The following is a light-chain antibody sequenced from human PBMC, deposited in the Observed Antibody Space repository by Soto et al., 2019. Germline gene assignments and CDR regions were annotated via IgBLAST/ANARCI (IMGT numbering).Light chain of an antibody. CDR3: QQFTGSPPLT. CDR2: GAS. J-gene: IGKJ4*01. Sequence: EIVLTQSPGTLSLSPGERATLSCRASQSLSSGSLVWYQQKPGQAPRLLIYGASSRATGIPDRFSGSGSGTDFTLTISRLEPEDFAVYYCQQFTGSPPLTFGGGNKVEIK. CDR1: QSLSSGS. V-gene: IGKV3-20*01.